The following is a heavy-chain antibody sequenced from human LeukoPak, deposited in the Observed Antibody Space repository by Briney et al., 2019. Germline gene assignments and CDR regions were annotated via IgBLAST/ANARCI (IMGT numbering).Heavy chain of an antibody. CDR2: ISTSSSTI. V-gene: IGHV3-48*01. CDR3: ARDGYDFWSDYPTTLDY. D-gene: IGHD3-3*01. Sequence: GGSLKLSCAVAGFNFSTYNMNWVRQAPGKGLEWVSYISTSSSTIYTAHSVKGRFTISRDNAKNSLYLQMNSLRAEDTAVYYCARDGYDFWSDYPTTLDYWGQGTLVTVSS. CDR1: GFNFSTYN. J-gene: IGHJ4*02.